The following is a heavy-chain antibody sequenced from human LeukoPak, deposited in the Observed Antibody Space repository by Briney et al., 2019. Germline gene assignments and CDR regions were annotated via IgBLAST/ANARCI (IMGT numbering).Heavy chain of an antibody. CDR2: INAHDGKR. CDR3: ARGPGATPYYFDY. J-gene: IGHJ4*02. Sequence: ASVKVSCKASGYTFTNFGISWVRQAPGQGLEWMGWINAHDGKRNYALKHEDRVIMTTDTSTSTVYMELRGLRSDDTAVYYCARGPGATPYYFDYWGQGTLVTVSS. V-gene: IGHV1-18*01. D-gene: IGHD1-26*01. CDR1: GYTFTNFG.